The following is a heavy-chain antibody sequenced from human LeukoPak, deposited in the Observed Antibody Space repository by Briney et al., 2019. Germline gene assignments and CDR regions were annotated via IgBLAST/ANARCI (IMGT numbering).Heavy chain of an antibody. CDR1: GYTFTSYG. J-gene: IGHJ4*02. CDR3: ARGQFYHDSTGYHY. D-gene: IGHD3-22*01. CDR2: ISAYNGNT. Sequence: ASVKVSCKASGYTFTSYGISWVRQAPGQGLEWMGWISAYNGNTNYAQKLQGRVTMTTDTSTSTAYMELRSLRSDDTAVYYCARGQFYHDSTGYHYWGQGTLVTVSS. V-gene: IGHV1-18*01.